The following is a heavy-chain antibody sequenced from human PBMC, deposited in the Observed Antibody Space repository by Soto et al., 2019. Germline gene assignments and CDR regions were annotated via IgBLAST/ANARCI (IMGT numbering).Heavy chain of an antibody. V-gene: IGHV3-30-3*01. CDR1: GFTFRSYA. J-gene: IGHJ6*02. Sequence: QVQLVESGVGVVQPGRSLRLSCAASGFTFRSYAMHWVRQAPGKGLELVAVISYDGSNKYYADSVTGRFTISRDNSKKTLYLPMNGLRADDTAVYYCARDPTDGERDYYCGMGGWGHGTTVTVSS. CDR3: ARDPTDGERDYYCGMGG. D-gene: IGHD1-1*01. CDR2: ISYDGSNK.